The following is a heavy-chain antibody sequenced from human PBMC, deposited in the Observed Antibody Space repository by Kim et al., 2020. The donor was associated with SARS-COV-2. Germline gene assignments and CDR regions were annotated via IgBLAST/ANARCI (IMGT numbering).Heavy chain of an antibody. CDR2: IYYSGST. J-gene: IGHJ4*02. CDR1: GGSISSSSYY. CDR3: ARFEAAAGFN. V-gene: IGHV4-39*01. D-gene: IGHD6-13*01. Sequence: SETLSLTCTVSGGSISSSSYYWGWIRQPPGKGLEWIGSIYYSGSTYYNPSLKSRVTISVDTSKNQFSLKLSSVTAADTAVYYCARFEAAAGFNWGQGALGTASS.